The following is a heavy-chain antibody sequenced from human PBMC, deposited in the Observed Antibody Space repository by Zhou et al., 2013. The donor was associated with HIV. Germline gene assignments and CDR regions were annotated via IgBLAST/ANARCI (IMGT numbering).Heavy chain of an antibody. D-gene: IGHD2-21*02. CDR1: GGTFTGYV. V-gene: IGHV1-69*12. J-gene: IGHJ1*01. CDR2: IIPIFGTA. Sequence: QVQLVQSGAEVKKPGSSVKVSCKASGGTFTGYVISWVRQAPGQGLEWMGGIIPIFGTANYAQKFQGRVTITADDSTNTAYMELRSLKSEDTAVYYCARATATAVVTWGPEYFQHWGQGTLVTVSS. CDR3: ARATATAVVTWGPEYFQH.